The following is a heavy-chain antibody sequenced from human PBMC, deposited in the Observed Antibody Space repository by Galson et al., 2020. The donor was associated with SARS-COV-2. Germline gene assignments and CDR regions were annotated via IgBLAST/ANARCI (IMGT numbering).Heavy chain of an antibody. D-gene: IGHD3-3*01. Sequence: GESLKISCAASGFTVSGNYMSWVRQAPGKGLEWVSIIYSGGTTYYADSVRGRFTISRDNSKNTLYLQMNSLRVEDTAVYYCASTLWNGYLNYWGQGTLVTVSS. J-gene: IGHJ4*02. CDR1: GFTVSGNY. V-gene: IGHV3-53*01. CDR2: IYSGGTT. CDR3: ASTLWNGYLNY.